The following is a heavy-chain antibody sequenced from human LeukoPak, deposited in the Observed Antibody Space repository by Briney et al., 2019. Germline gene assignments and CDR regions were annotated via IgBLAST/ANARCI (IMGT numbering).Heavy chain of an antibody. CDR1: GFTFSDYY. CDR3: VRGFDGYFGFDL. J-gene: IGHJ3*01. D-gene: IGHD5-24*01. CDR2: ITSSSYT. Sequence: PGGSLRLSCAASGFTFSDYYMSWIRQAPGKGLEWVSYITSSSYTNYADSVKGRFTTSRDNAKNSLYLQMNSLRPEDTAVYYCVRGFDGYFGFDLWGQGTMVTVSS. V-gene: IGHV3-11*06.